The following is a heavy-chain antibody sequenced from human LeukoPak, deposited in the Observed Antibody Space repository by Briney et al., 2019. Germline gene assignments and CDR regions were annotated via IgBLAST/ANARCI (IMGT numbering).Heavy chain of an antibody. CDR1: GGSISSGGYY. J-gene: IGHJ4*02. CDR3: ARGGSGYYYAEYYFDY. D-gene: IGHD3-22*01. V-gene: IGHV4-31*03. CDR2: IYYSGST. Sequence: PSETLSLTCTVSGGSISSGGYYWSWIRQHPGKGLEWIGYIYYSGSTYYNPSLKSRVTISVDTSKNQFSLKLSSVTAADTAEYYCARGGSGYYYAEYYFDYWGQGTLVTVSS.